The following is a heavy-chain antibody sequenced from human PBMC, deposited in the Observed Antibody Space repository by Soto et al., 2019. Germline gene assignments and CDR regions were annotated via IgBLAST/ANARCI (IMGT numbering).Heavy chain of an antibody. V-gene: IGHV3-74*01. CDR2: IKGDGTIT. J-gene: IGHJ4*02. CDR3: ARGGLGNYYNDY. CDR1: GLTFSRDW. Sequence: EVQLVESGGGLVQPGGSLRLSCAASGLTFSRDWMHWVRQSPGKGLVWVSRIKGDGTITNYADSVKGRFTTSRDNAKNTVYLQLNSLTTEDTAVYYCARGGLGNYYNDYWGQGTLVTVSS. D-gene: IGHD3-10*01.